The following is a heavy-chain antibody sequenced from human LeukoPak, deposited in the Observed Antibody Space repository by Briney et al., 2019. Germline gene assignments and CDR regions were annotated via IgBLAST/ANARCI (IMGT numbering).Heavy chain of an antibody. V-gene: IGHV4-59*01. Sequence: PSETVSLTCAVSGGSFSSYYYSWIRLPPGKGLEWIGDLSYSGSTNYSPSLKSRVTIFGDTSKNQFFLKLSSVTAADTAVYYCARARYVNSFYAFDIWGQGTLVTPSS. CDR3: ARARYVNSFYAFDI. D-gene: IGHD3-9*01. J-gene: IGHJ3*02. CDR2: LSYSGST. CDR1: GGSFSSYY.